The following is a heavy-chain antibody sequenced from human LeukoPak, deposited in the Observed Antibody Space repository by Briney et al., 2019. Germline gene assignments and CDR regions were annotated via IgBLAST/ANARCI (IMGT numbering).Heavy chain of an antibody. V-gene: IGHV3-23*01. D-gene: IGHD4-17*01. CDR3: AKHTTVTTLRRPTDAFEV. Sequence: PGGSLSLSRAPSGFTFSSYWMSWVRQPPRKGREWVSSISVSGGRTSYTPSVKGRFTLSRDNSKHTLYLQINGLRAEDTGVYYCAKHTTVTTLRRPTDAFEVWGQGTMVTVSS. J-gene: IGHJ3*01. CDR1: GFTFSSYW. CDR2: ISVSGGRT.